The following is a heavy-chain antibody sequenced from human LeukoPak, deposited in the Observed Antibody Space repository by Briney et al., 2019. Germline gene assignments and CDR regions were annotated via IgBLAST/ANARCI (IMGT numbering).Heavy chain of an antibody. CDR2: IIGGAGGP. J-gene: IGHJ4*02. CDR3: ATRAYSGSLFRY. V-gene: IGHV3-23*01. Sequence: GRSLRPSCAASGFSFTSLGISWVRQAPGKGLEWVSGIIGGAGGPYYADSVKGRFTISRDNAKNTLYLQMNSLRAEDTAVYYCATRAYSGSLFRYWGQGPRITVTS. CDR1: GFSFTSLG. D-gene: IGHD6-25*01.